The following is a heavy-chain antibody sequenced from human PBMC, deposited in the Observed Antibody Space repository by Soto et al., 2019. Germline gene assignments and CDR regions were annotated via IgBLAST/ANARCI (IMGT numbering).Heavy chain of an antibody. CDR1: GRPLSVYY. CDR2: INHSGST. J-gene: IGHJ6*02. CDR3: ARGLRGSGSYYRFYYYYGRDV. D-gene: IGHD3-10*01. Sequence: PSEALSLTCTVAGRPLSVYYLSWIRQPPGKGLEWIGEINHSGSTNYNPTLKSRVTISVDTSKNQFSLKLSSVTAADTAVYYCARGLRGSGSYYRFYYYYGRDVWGQGTSVTVS. V-gene: IGHV4-34*01.